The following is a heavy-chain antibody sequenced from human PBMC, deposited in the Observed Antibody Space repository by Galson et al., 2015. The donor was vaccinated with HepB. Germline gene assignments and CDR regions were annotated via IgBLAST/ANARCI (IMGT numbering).Heavy chain of an antibody. CDR1: GLIVSSNH. CDR2: MYSGGST. CDR3: ARDLRGEYSVGPGNGRTYYYYYMDV. D-gene: IGHD5/OR15-5a*01. V-gene: IGHV3-66*01. Sequence: SLRLSCAASGLIVSSNHMSWVRQAPGKGLEWVSVMYSGGSTYYADSVKGRFIISRDNSKNTLFLHMNSLRAEDTAVYYCARDLRGEYSVGPGNGRTYYYYYMDVWGKGTTVTVSS. J-gene: IGHJ6*03.